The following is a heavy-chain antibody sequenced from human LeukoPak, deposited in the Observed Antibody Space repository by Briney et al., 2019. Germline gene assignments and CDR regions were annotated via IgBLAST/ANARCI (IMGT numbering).Heavy chain of an antibody. CDR1: GFTFDDYA. J-gene: IGHJ4*02. CDR3: AIERRGTIVRGVNDY. D-gene: IGHD3-10*01. Sequence: PGGSLRLSCAASGFTFDDYAMHWVRQAPGKGLEWVSGIGWNSGSIGYADSVKGRFTISRDNAKNSLYLQMNSLRAEDTALYYCAIERRGTIVRGVNDYWGQGTLVTVSS. V-gene: IGHV3-9*01. CDR2: IGWNSGSI.